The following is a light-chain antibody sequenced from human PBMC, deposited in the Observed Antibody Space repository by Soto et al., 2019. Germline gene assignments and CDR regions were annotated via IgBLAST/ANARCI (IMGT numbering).Light chain of an antibody. V-gene: IGKV3-15*01. CDR1: QSLSSN. CDR2: DAS. J-gene: IGKJ1*01. CDR3: QQYQNWPWT. Sequence: IVMTQSPATLSLSPGERASLSCRASQSLSSNLAWYQQKPGQAPRLLIYDASSRATGLPARFSGFGSETEFTLTISSLQSEDFAVYYCQQYQNWPWTFGQGTKVDIK.